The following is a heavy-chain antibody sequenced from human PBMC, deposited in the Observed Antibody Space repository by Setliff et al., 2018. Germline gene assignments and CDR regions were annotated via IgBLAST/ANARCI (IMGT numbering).Heavy chain of an antibody. CDR2: IIPMFGT. CDR3: AGGQPLVRKYYYYMDV. V-gene: IGHV1-69*13. Sequence: SVKVSCTASGGTFSSYVISWVREAPGQGLEWMGGIIPMFGTNYAQKFQGRVTITADESTSTAYMELSSLGSEDTAVYYCAGGQPLVRKYYYYMDVWGKGTTVTVSS. J-gene: IGHJ6*03. D-gene: IGHD3-10*01. CDR1: GGTFSSYV.